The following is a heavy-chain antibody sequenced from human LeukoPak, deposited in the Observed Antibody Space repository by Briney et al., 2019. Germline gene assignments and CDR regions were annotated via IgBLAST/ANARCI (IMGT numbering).Heavy chain of an antibody. CDR1: GYTFTDYY. V-gene: IGHV1-2*02. CDR2: INPNSGDT. Sequence: ASVKVSCKASGYTFTDYYIHWVRQAPGQGLEWMGWINPNSGDTNYAQKFQGRVTMTRDTSISTAYMELSSLRSEDTAVYYCARGSGLSYYYYMDVWGKGTTVTVSS. J-gene: IGHJ6*03. CDR3: ARGSGLSYYYYMDV.